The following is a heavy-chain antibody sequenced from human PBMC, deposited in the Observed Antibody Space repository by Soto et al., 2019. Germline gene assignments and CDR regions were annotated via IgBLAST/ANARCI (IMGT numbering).Heavy chain of an antibody. Sequence: QVQLVQSGAEVKKPGASVKVSCKASGYTFTSYGISWVRQAPGQGLEWMGWISAYNGNTNYAQKLQGRVTMTTDTSKNTYHKELRNLRSDDPAVYYCARHLVPAAKGGYWFDPRGQGTLVTVSS. J-gene: IGHJ5*02. CDR1: GYTFTSYG. CDR3: ARHLVPAAKGGYWFDP. D-gene: IGHD2-2*01. CDR2: ISAYNGNT. V-gene: IGHV1-18*01.